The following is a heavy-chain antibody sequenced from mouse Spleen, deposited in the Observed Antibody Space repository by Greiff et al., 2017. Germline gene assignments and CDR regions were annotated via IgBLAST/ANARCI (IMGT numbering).Heavy chain of an antibody. D-gene: IGHD1-1*01. Sequence: EVQLVESGGGLVKLGGSLKLSCAASGFTFSSYAMSWVRQTPEKRLEWVATISSGGGNTYYPDSVKGRFTISRDNAKNTLYLQMSSLKSEDTAMYYCARRGSSYWYFDYWGQGTTLTVSS. J-gene: IGHJ2*01. V-gene: IGHV5-9-3*01. CDR2: ISSGGGNT. CDR3: ARRGSSYWYFDY. CDR1: GFTFSSYA.